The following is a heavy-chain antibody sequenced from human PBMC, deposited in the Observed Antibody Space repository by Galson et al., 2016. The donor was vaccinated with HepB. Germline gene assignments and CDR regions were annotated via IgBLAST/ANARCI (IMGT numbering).Heavy chain of an antibody. J-gene: IGHJ6*02. Sequence: SLRLSCAASGFTFSSYGMQWVRQAPGKGLEWVSYIGSSTIYYRDSVKGRFTISRDNAKNSVSLQMKSLRAEDTAVFYCASASSVYGYDDGMDVWGPGATVTVS. V-gene: IGHV3-48*04. CDR3: ASASSVYGYDDGMDV. CDR1: GFTFSSYG. D-gene: IGHD3-10*01. CDR2: IGSSTI.